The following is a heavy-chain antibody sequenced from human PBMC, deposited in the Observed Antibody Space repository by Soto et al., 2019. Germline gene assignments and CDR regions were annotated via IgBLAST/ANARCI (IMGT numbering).Heavy chain of an antibody. CDR3: ASIRDYGDRPGGDY. V-gene: IGHV4-39*01. CDR2: IYYSGST. CDR1: GGSISSSSYY. Sequence: QLQLQESGPGLVKPSETLSLTCTVSGGSISSSSYYWGWIRQPPGKGLEWIGSIYYSGSTYYNPSLKSRVTISVDTSKNQFSLKLSSVTAADTAVYYCASIRDYGDRPGGDYWGQGTLVTVSS. D-gene: IGHD4-17*01. J-gene: IGHJ4*02.